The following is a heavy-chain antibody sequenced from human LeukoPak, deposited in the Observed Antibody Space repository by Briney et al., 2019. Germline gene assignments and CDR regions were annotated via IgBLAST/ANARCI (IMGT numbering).Heavy chain of an antibody. CDR1: GFPFGSYA. D-gene: IGHD2-21*01. CDR2: ISYDGSNK. J-gene: IGHJ6*03. CDR3: AKQPYNYYYLDV. Sequence: PGRSLCLSCAASGFPFGSYAMHWVRQAPGKGLEWVAVISYDGSNKYYADSVKGRFTISRDNSNYMFFLHMNNLRAEDTAIYYCAKQPYNYYYLDVWGKGTTVTVSS. V-gene: IGHV3-30*04.